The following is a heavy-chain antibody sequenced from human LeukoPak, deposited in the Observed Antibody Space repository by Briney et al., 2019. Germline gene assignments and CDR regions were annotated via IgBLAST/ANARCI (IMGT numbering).Heavy chain of an antibody. CDR3: AKDLGGSTDY. V-gene: IGHV3-53*01. CDR1: GFTFSNAW. J-gene: IGHJ4*02. CDR2: IRGST. Sequence: GGSLRLSCAASGFTFSNAWMSWVRQAPGKGLEWVSLIRGSTYYADSVKGRFTISRDNSQKTVYLQMNSLRAEDTALYYCAKDLGGSTDYWGQGTLVTVSS. D-gene: IGHD5-12*01.